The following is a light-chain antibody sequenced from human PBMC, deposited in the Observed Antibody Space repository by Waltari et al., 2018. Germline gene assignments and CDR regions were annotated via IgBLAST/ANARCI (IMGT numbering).Light chain of an antibody. CDR2: EAS. J-gene: IGKJ5*01. CDR3: QQYNHWPPIT. V-gene: IGKV3-15*01. CDR1: QSISSN. Sequence: EIVMTQSPDTLSVSPGERATFPCRASQSISSNLAWYQQKPGQAPRLLIYEASTKATSTPARFSGSGSGTDFTLTISSLQSEDSAVYYCQQYNHWPPITFGQGTRLEIK.